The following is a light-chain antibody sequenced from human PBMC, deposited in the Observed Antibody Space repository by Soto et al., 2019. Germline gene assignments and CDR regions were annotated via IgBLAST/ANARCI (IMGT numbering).Light chain of an antibody. CDR3: QKYDSAPRT. V-gene: IGKV1-27*01. J-gene: IGKJ1*01. Sequence: DIQMTQSPSSLSASVGERVTITCRASQSISNYLAGYQQKPGKVPKLLIYAASTLQTGVPSRFSGSGSGTDFTLTISSLEPEDVATYYCQKYDSAPRTFGQGTKVEIK. CDR1: QSISNY. CDR2: AAS.